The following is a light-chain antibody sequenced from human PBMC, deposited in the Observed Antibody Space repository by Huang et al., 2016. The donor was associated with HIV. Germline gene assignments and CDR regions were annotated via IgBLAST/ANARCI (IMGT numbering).Light chain of an antibody. CDR2: DAS. J-gene: IGKJ1*01. V-gene: IGKV3-11*01. CDR1: HSISNY. Sequence: EVVLTQSPAALSLSSGERATLSCRASHSISNYLGWYQQKPGQAPSLLIYDASNVATGLPARFSGSGSGTEFTLTIDTLEPEDSAVYFCQQRASWPWAFGLGTRVEIK. CDR3: QQRASWPWA.